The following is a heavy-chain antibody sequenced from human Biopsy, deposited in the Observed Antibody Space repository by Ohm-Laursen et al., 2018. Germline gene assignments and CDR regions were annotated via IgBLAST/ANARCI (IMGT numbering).Heavy chain of an antibody. J-gene: IGHJ4*02. CDR3: VKGTQLLED. D-gene: IGHD3-10*01. CDR1: GFSFSSYG. V-gene: IGHV3-30*18. CDR2: ISDDGRNK. Sequence: SLRLSCTASGFSFSSYGMHWVRQAPGKGLEWVAVISDDGRNKYYIDSVRGRFTISRDNSKNTLYLQMNSLRAEDTAVYYCVKGTQLLEDWGQGTQVTVSS.